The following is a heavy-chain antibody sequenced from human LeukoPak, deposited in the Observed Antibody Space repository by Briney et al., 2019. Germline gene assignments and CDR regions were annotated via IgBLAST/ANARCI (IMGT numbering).Heavy chain of an antibody. Sequence: GGSLRLSCAASGFTFSSYEMNWVRQAPGKGLEWVSYISSSGSTIYYADSVKGRFTISRDNAKNSLYLQMNSLRAEDTAIYYCAKSGSGYYIWGQGTLVTVSS. CDR3: AKSGSGYYI. CDR2: ISSSGSTI. D-gene: IGHD3-3*01. J-gene: IGHJ4*02. CDR1: GFTFSSYE. V-gene: IGHV3-48*03.